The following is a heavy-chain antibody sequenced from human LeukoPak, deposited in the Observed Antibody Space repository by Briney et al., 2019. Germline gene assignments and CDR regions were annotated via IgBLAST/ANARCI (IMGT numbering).Heavy chain of an antibody. V-gene: IGHV4-34*01. D-gene: IGHD3-10*01. Sequence: SETLSLTCAVYGGSFSGYYWSWIRQPPGKGLEWIGEINHSGSTNYNPSLKSRVAISVDTSKNQFSLKLSSVTAADTAVYYCAATRITMVRGVTHFDYWGQGTLVTVSS. CDR2: INHSGST. CDR3: AATRITMVRGVTHFDY. J-gene: IGHJ4*02. CDR1: GGSFSGYY.